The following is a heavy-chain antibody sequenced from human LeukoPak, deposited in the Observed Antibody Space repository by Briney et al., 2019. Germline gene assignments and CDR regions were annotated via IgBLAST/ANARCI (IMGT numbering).Heavy chain of an antibody. Sequence: GGSLRLSCAASGFIVSNNYMNWVRQASGKGLKWVSVLHSDCRTFYADSVKGRFTISRDKSKNMFYLQMDSLRAEDTAVYYCARDPDDRSGLDAFETWGQGTKVTVS. V-gene: IGHV3-53*01. CDR1: GFIVSNNY. J-gene: IGHJ3*02. CDR3: ARDPDDRSGLDAFET. CDR2: LHSDCRT. D-gene: IGHD3-22*01.